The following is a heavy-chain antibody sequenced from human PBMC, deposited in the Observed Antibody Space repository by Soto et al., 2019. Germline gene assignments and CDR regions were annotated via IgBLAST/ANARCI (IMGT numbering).Heavy chain of an antibody. V-gene: IGHV1-46*01. CDR1: GYTFTSYY. J-gene: IGHJ5*02. CDR2: INPSGGST. Sequence: ASVKVSCKASGYTFTSYYMHWVRQAPGQGLEWMGIINPSGGSTSYAQKFQGRVTMTRDTSTSTVYMELSSLRSEDTAVYYCAREWGPIAAAGTVWFDPWGQGTLVTVSS. D-gene: IGHD6-13*01. CDR3: AREWGPIAAAGTVWFDP.